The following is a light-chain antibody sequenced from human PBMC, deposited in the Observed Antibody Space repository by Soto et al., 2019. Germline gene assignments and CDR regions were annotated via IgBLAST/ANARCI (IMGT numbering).Light chain of an antibody. CDR1: QSISSY. CDR2: AAS. CDR3: QQSYSTPPT. V-gene: IGKV1-39*01. Sequence: DLQMTQSPSSLSASVGDRVTITCRASQSISSYLNWYQQKPGKAPKLLIYAASSLQSGVPSRFSGSGSGTDLTLTISSLQPEDFATYYCQQSYSTPPTFGQGTKVDIK. J-gene: IGKJ1*01.